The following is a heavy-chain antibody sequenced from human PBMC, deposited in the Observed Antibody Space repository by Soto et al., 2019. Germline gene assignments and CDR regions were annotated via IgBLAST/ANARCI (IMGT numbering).Heavy chain of an antibody. CDR1: GYTFTGYY. J-gene: IGHJ6*02. Sequence: ASVKVSCKASGYTFTGYYMHWVRQAPGQGLEWMGWINPNSGGTNYAQKFQGRVTMTRDTSISTAYMELSRLRSDDTAVYYCARGPALTMIVVANYGMDAWGQGTTVTVSS. CDR3: ARGPALTMIVVANYGMDA. CDR2: INPNSGGT. V-gene: IGHV1-2*02. D-gene: IGHD3-22*01.